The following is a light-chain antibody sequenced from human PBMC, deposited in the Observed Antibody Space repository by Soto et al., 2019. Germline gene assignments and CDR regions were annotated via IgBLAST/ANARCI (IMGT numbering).Light chain of an antibody. J-gene: IGKJ1*01. CDR2: AAS. Sequence: DIQMTQSPSSLSASVGDRVTITCRASQSINSFLNWYQQKPGKAPKLLIYAASTLRSGVPSRFSGSGSGTDFTLTISSLQAEDVAVYYCQQYYSTPWTFGQGTKVEIK. V-gene: IGKV1-39*01. CDR1: QSINSF. CDR3: QQYYSTPWT.